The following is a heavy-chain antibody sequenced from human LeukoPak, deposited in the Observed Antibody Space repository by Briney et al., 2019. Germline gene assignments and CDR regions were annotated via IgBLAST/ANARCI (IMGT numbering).Heavy chain of an antibody. CDR2: ISYDGSNK. CDR1: GFTFSSYA. D-gene: IGHD3/OR15-3a*01. V-gene: IGHV3-30-3*01. J-gene: IGHJ5*02. CDR3: AVVDTNWFDP. Sequence: GGSLRLSCAASGFTFSSYAMHWVRQAPGKGLEWVAVISYDGSNKYYADSVKSRFTISRDNSKNTLYLQMNSLRAEDTAVYYCAVVDTNWFDPWGQGTLVTVSS.